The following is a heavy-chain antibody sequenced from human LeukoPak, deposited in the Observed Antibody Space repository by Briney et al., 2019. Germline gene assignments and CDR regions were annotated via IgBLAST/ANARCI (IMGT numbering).Heavy chain of an antibody. V-gene: IGHV4-4*07. J-gene: IGHJ4*02. CDR1: GGSISNYY. CDR2: IYTSGST. Sequence: SETLPLTCTVSGGSISNYYWNWIRQPAGKGLEWIGRIYTSGSTNYNPSLKSRLTMSMDTSKNQFSLRLSSVTAADTAVYYCARTSDDFGDRGFDYWGQGTLFTVSS. CDR3: ARTSDDFGDRGFDY. D-gene: IGHD4-17*01.